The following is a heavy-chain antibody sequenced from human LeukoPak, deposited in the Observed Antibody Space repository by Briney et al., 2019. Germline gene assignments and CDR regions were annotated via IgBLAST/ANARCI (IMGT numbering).Heavy chain of an antibody. V-gene: IGHV1-69*01. CDR3: ANNYGDYGSY. CDR1: GGTFSSYA. J-gene: IGHJ4*02. D-gene: IGHD4-17*01. CDR2: IIPIFGTA. Sequence: SVTVSCKGSGGTFSSYAFSWVRQAPGQGLEWMGGIIPIFGTANYAQKFQGRVTITADESTSTAYMELSSLRSEDTAVYYCANNYGDYGSYWGQGTLVTVSS.